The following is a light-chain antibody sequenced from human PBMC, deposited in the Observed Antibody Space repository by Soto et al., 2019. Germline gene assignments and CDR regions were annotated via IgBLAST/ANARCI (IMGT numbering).Light chain of an antibody. CDR1: QDISNY. V-gene: IGKV1-39*01. CDR3: QQSYSSPQT. Sequence: IPLTHSPSSLSSSVVDRVTITCQASQDISNYLNWYQQKPGKAPKLLIFAASSLQSGVPSRFSGSRSGPDFTLTISSLQPEDFATYYCQQSYSSPQTFGQGTKVDIK. CDR2: AAS. J-gene: IGKJ1*01.